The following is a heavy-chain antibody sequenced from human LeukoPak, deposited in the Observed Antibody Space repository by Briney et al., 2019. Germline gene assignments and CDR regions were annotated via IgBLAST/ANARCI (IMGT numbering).Heavy chain of an antibody. CDR2: ISSSSSYT. Sequence: GGSLRLSCAASGFRFDYYMSWIRQTPGKGLEWVSYISSSSSYTNYADSVKGRFTISRDSAKNSLYLQMNSLRAEDTAVYYCATGGVKHFDNWGQGTLVTVSS. CDR3: ATGGVKHFDN. D-gene: IGHD3-16*02. J-gene: IGHJ4*02. CDR1: GFRFDYY. V-gene: IGHV3-11*06.